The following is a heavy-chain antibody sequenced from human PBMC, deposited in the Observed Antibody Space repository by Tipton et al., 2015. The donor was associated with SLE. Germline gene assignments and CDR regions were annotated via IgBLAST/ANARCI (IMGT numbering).Heavy chain of an antibody. CDR1: GDSISSHY. CDR2: GST. Sequence: TLSLTCTVSGDSISSHYWSWIRQPAGKGLEWIGGSTNYNPPLKSRVTISLDTSKNQFSLKLISVTAAATAVYSCARVAVETPRHAIDIWGQWTVVTVSP. D-gene: IGHD4-23*01. CDR3: ARVAVETPRHAIDI. J-gene: IGHJ3*02. V-gene: IGHV4-4*07.